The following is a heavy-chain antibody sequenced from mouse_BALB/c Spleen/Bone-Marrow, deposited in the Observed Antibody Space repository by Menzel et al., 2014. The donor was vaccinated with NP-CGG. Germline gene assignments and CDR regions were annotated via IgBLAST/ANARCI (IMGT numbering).Heavy chain of an antibody. CDR1: GFTFTDHY. V-gene: IGHV7-3*02. D-gene: IGHD2-1*01. Sequence: EVKVVESGGGLVQPGGFLRLSCATSGFTFTDHYMSWVRRPPGKALEWLGFIRNKANSYTTEYSASVKGRFTISRDNSQSIVYLQMNTLRAEDSATYYCARDYLYYFDYWGQGTTLTVSS. CDR3: ARDYLYYFDY. J-gene: IGHJ2*01. CDR2: IRNKANSYTT.